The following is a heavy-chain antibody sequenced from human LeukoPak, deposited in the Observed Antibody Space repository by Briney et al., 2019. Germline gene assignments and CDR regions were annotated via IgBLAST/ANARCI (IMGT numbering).Heavy chain of an antibody. J-gene: IGHJ4*02. CDR1: RYSFTNYW. CDR3: ARLGHCSSTSCKGGGFDY. D-gene: IGHD2-2*03. Sequence: GESLKISCKGSRYSFTNYWIGWVRQMPGKGLEWMGIIYPGDSDTRYSPAFEGQVSISADKSISTAYLQWSSLKASDTAMYYCARLGHCSSTSCKGGGFDYWGQGTLVTVSS. CDR2: IYPGDSDT. V-gene: IGHV5-51*01.